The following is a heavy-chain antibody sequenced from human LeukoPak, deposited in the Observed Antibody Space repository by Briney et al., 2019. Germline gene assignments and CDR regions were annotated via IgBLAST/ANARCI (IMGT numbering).Heavy chain of an antibody. D-gene: IGHD3-3*01. CDR1: GYTFTSYY. Sequence: ASVKVSCKASGYTFTSYYMHWVRQAPGQGLEWMGIINPSGGSTSYAQKFQGRVTMTRDTSTSTAYMELRSLRSDDTAVYYCARITYDFWSLNWFDPWGRGTLVTVSS. V-gene: IGHV1-46*01. CDR3: ARITYDFWSLNWFDP. CDR2: INPSGGST. J-gene: IGHJ5*02.